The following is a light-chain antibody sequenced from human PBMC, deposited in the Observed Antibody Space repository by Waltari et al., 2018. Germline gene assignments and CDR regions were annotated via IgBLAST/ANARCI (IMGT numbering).Light chain of an antibody. CDR3: AACDDSLSGHKV. J-gene: IGLJ3*02. V-gene: IGLV1-47*01. CDR2: RNN. CDR1: SSNIGSNY. Sequence: QSVLTQPPSASGTPGQRVTISCSGSSSNIGSNYVYWYQQLTGTAPKLLIYRNNQRSSGVPDLCSGSKSGTSASLAISGLRSEDEADYYCAACDDSLSGHKVFGGGTKLTVL.